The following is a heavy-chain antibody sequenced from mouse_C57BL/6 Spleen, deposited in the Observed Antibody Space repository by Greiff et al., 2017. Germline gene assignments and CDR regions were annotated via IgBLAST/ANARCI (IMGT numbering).Heavy chain of an antibody. CDR3: AREERDPAWFAY. J-gene: IGHJ3*01. V-gene: IGHV1-55*01. CDR1: GYTFTSYW. D-gene: IGHD3-3*01. CDR2: IYPGSGST. Sequence: VQLQQPGAELVKPGASVKMSCKASGYTFTSYWITWVKQRPGQGLEWIGDIYPGSGSTNYNEKFKSKATLTVDTSSSTAYMQLSSLTSEDSAVYYWAREERDPAWFAYWGQGNLVTVAA.